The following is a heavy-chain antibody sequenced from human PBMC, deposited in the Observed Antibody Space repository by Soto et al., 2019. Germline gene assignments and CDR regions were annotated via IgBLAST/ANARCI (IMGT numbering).Heavy chain of an antibody. V-gene: IGHV3-21*06. CDR3: ARDDGWLILDY. Sequence: EVQLVESGGGPVKPGGSLRLSCAASGFAFNTYSMNWVRQAPGKGLEWVAFITRSSSYIYYADSVRGRFTLSRDNAKNSLYLQMNSLRAEDTAIYYCARDDGWLILDYWGQGTLVTDSS. J-gene: IGHJ4*02. CDR1: GFAFNTYS. D-gene: IGHD6-19*01. CDR2: ITRSSSYI.